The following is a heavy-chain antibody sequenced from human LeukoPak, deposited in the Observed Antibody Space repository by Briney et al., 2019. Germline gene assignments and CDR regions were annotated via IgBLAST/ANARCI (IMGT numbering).Heavy chain of an antibody. CDR1: GGSISSSSYY. V-gene: IGHV4-39*01. CDR2: IYYSGRT. Sequence: SETLSLTCTVSGGSISSSSYYWGWIRQPPGKGLEWIGSIYYSGRTYYNPSLKSRVTISVDTSKNQFSLKLSSVTAADTAVYYCARQWGWFGELPPPDFDYWGQGTLVTVSS. CDR3: ARQWGWFGELPPPDFDY. J-gene: IGHJ4*02. D-gene: IGHD3-10*01.